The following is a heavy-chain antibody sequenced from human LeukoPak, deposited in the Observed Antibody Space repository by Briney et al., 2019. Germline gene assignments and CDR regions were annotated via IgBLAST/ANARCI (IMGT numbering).Heavy chain of an antibody. Sequence: PSETPYPTCAVNGWSFSGHYWSCIRQPPGKGLEWNGENNPKGSTNNNPSLKSRAPIPVNTSKNHFSLKLSSVTAADAAVYYCARHMVRGVTDYWGQGTLVTVSS. V-gene: IGHV4-34*04. CDR2: NNPKGST. J-gene: IGHJ4*02. CDR3: ARHMVRGVTDY. CDR1: GWSFSGHY. D-gene: IGHD3-10*01.